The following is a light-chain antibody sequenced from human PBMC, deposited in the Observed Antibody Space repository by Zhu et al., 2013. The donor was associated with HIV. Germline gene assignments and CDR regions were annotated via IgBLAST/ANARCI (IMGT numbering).Light chain of an antibody. CDR1: QSVSNS. Sequence: EIVLTQSPGTLSLSPGERATLSCRASQSVSNSLAWYQQKPGQAPRLLIYGASTRATGVPARFSGGGSGTDFTLTISTLQSEDFAIYYCQQYNDWPPLTFGGGTKVQIK. CDR3: QQYNDWPPLT. J-gene: IGKJ4*01. V-gene: IGKV3-15*01. CDR2: GAS.